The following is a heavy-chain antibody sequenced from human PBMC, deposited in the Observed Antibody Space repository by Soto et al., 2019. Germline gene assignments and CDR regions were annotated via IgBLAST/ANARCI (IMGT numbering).Heavy chain of an antibody. V-gene: IGHV3-30*18. CDR3: AKSPNFYCSSPNCYKYYFDH. D-gene: IGHD2-2*02. J-gene: IGHJ4*02. CDR1: GFTFNTYG. Sequence: GGSLRLSGAASGFTFNTYGMHWVRQAPGKGLEWVAVISYDGSEKYYVDSVKGRFTISKDNSKNTLYLQMNSLRPEDAAVYYCAKSPNFYCSSPNCYKYYFDHWGQGTRVTVSS. CDR2: ISYDGSEK.